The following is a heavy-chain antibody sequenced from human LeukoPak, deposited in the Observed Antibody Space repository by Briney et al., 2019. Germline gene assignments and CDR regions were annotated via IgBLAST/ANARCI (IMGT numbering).Heavy chain of an antibody. CDR2: IHPRDSDT. CDR1: GYSFTNYW. D-gene: IGHD3-9*01. CDR3: ARSASRYFDWFDY. Sequence: GESLKISCKGSGYSFTNYWIGWVRQMPGKGLEWMGIIHPRDSDTRYIPSFQGQVTISADKSINTAYLQWSSLKASDTAIYYCARSASRYFDWFDYWGQGTLVTVSS. V-gene: IGHV5-51*01. J-gene: IGHJ4*02.